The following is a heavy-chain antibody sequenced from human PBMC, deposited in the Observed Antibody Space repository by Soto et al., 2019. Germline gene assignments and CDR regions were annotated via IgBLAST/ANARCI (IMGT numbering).Heavy chain of an antibody. V-gene: IGHV3-9*01. J-gene: IGHJ4*02. Sequence: GGSLRLSCAASGFKFADYAMHWVRQAPGKGLEWVSGINFNSANTAYAESVKGRFTISRDNAKNSLYLQMNSMRAEDTAFYLCAKDLRNRWILVNFDSWGKGT. CDR2: INFNSANT. D-gene: IGHD1-1*01. CDR3: AKDLRNRWILVNFDS. CDR1: GFKFADYA.